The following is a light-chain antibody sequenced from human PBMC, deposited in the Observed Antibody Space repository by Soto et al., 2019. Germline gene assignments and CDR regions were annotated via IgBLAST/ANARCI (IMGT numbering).Light chain of an antibody. CDR1: QGVINN. CDR3: QKYNRAPQT. J-gene: IGKJ1*01. CDR2: AAS. V-gene: IGKV1-27*01. Sequence: DIQMTQSPSSLSASVGDRGTITCRASQGVINNLAWYQQRPGKVPRLLIYAASTLQSGVPSRFSGSGSGTDFTLTISSLQSEDVATYYCQKYNRAPQTFGPGTKVEIK.